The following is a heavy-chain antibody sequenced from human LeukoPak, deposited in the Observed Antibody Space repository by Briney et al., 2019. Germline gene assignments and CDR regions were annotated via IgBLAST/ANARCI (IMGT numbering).Heavy chain of an antibody. CDR1: GGSFSGYY. D-gene: IGHD2-15*01. V-gene: IGHV4-34*01. CDR3: ARLIVAAPDWFDP. J-gene: IGHJ5*02. Sequence: PSETLSLTCAVYGGSFSGYYWSWIRQPPGKGLEWIGEINHSGSTNYNPSLKSRVTISVDTSKNQFSLKLSSVTAADTAVYYCARLIVAAPDWFDPWGQGTLVTVSS. CDR2: INHSGST.